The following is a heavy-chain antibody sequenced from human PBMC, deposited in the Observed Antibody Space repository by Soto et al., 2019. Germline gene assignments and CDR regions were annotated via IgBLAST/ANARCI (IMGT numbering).Heavy chain of an antibody. V-gene: IGHV3-30*18. CDR1: GFAFSNYG. D-gene: IGHD6-13*01. CDR2: ISYDGSNK. J-gene: IGHJ4*02. Sequence: QVQLVESGGGVVQPGRSLRLSCAASGFAFSNYGMHWVRQAPGKGLEWVAVISYDGSNKYYADSVKGRFTISRDNSKNTLYLQMNSLRAEDTAVYYCAKDRSSARSIAAADLFDYWGQGTLVTVSS. CDR3: AKDRSSARSIAAADLFDY.